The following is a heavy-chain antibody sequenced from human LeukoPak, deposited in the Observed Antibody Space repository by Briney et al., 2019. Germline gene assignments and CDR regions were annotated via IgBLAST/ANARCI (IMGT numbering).Heavy chain of an antibody. CDR3: ARKGRYFDWLLDY. Sequence: NPGGSLRLSCAASGFTFSSYSMNWVRPAPGKGLEWVSSISSSSSYIYYADSVKGRFTISRDNAKNSLYLQMNSLRAEDTAVYYCARKGRYFDWLLDYWGQGTLVTVSS. J-gene: IGHJ4*02. CDR2: ISSSSSYI. V-gene: IGHV3-21*01. D-gene: IGHD3-9*01. CDR1: GFTFSSYS.